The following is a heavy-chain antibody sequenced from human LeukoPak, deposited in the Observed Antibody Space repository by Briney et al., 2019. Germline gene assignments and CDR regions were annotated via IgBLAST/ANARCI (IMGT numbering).Heavy chain of an antibody. CDR2: IKQDGSEK. Sequence: GGSLRLSCAASGSTFGDTWMNWVRQVPGQGLEWVANIKQDGSEKFYVASVKGRFTISRDNGKSSLYLQMNSLRAEDTALYYCATSYDMGWLIGYWGQGTLVTVSS. D-gene: IGHD3/OR15-3a*01. V-gene: IGHV3-7*03. CDR1: GSTFGDTW. CDR3: ATSYDMGWLIGY. J-gene: IGHJ4*02.